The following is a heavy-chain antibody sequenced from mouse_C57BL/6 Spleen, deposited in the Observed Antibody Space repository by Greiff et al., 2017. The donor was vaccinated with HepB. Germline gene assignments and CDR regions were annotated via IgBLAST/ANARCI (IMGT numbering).Heavy chain of an antibody. CDR3: ARLGINTVVATDEYAMDY. J-gene: IGHJ4*01. CDR1: GYTFPSYF. V-gene: IGHV1-72*01. CDR2: IVPNSGGT. D-gene: IGHD1-1*01. Sequence: QFQLQQPGAELVKPGASVQLSCKASGYTFPSYFLHWVMQRPGRGLEWIGRIVPNSGGTKYNEKFKSKATLTVDKASSTAYMQLSSLTSEDSAVYYCARLGINTVVATDEYAMDYWGQGTSVTGSS.